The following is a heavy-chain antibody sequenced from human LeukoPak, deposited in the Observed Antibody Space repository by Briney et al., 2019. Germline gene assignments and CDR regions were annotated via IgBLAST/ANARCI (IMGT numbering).Heavy chain of an antibody. D-gene: IGHD3-10*01. CDR1: GVSISSSSYY. CDR3: ARHGCITMVRGVIIRAIDY. J-gene: IGHJ4*02. Sequence: PSETLSLTCTVSGVSISSSSYYWGWIRPPPGKGLEWIGGIYDSGSTYYTPSLKSRVTISVDTSNNQFSLKLSSVTAAETAVYYCARHGCITMVRGVIIRAIDYWGQGTLVTVSS. CDR2: IYDSGST. V-gene: IGHV4-39*01.